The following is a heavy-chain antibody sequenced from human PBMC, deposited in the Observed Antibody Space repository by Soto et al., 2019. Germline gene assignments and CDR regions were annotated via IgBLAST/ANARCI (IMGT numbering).Heavy chain of an antibody. J-gene: IGHJ5*02. Sequence: PGGSLRLSCVASGFTFSSYAMSWVRQAPGKGLEWVSAISGGGGTAYYADSVKGRFTISRDNSKNTLYLQMTSLRAEDTAVYYCAKLVRRNTTSYTGGSGFDPWGQGTLVPVSP. CDR2: ISGGGGTA. V-gene: IGHV3-23*01. CDR3: AKLVRRNTTSYTGGSGFDP. CDR1: GFTFSSYA. D-gene: IGHD2-2*02.